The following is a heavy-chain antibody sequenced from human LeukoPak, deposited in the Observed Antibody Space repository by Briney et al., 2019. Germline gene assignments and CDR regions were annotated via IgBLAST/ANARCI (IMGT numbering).Heavy chain of an antibody. CDR2: IILNNGAT. D-gene: IGHD1-14*01. CDR1: GFTFTDYY. CDR3: ATDGGNHNFDY. J-gene: IGHJ4*02. Sequence: GASVKVSCKASGFTFTDYYLHWVRQAPGQSLEWMGRIILNNGATNYAQKFQGRVTLTRDTSISTAYMELSRQTSDDTAVYYCATDGGNHNFDYWGQGTLVTVSS. V-gene: IGHV1-2*06.